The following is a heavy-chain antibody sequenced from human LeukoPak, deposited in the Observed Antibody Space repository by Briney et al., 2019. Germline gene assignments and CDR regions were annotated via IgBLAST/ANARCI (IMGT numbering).Heavy chain of an antibody. CDR3: ASGVTVTKTNAFDI. CDR1: GGSISSDY. D-gene: IGHD4-17*01. Sequence: PSETLSLTCTVSGGSISSDYWSWIRQPAGKGLQWIGRIYTSGSTNYNPSLKSRVTMSVDTSKNQFSLKLSSVTAADTAVYYCASGVTVTKTNAFDIWGQGTMVTVSS. V-gene: IGHV4-4*07. CDR2: IYTSGST. J-gene: IGHJ3*02.